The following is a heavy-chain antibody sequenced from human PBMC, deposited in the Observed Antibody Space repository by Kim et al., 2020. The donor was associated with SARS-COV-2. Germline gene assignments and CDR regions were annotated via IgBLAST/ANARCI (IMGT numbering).Heavy chain of an antibody. J-gene: IGHJ5*02. CDR1: GGSISSSSYY. CDR3: ASRQRLITMVRGVISCWFDP. CDR2: IYYSGST. V-gene: IGHV4-39*01. Sequence: SETLSLTCTVSGGSISSSSYYWGWIRQPPGKGLEWIGSIYYSGSTYYNPSLKSRVTISVDTSKNQFSLKLSSVTAADTAVYYCASRQRLITMVRGVISCWFDPWGQGTLVTVSS. D-gene: IGHD3-10*01.